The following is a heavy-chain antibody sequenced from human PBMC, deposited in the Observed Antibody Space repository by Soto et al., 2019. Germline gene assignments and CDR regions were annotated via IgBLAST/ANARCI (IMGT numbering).Heavy chain of an antibody. CDR2: ISSTTNYI. Sequence: GSLRLSCAASGYTFTRYSMNWVRQAPGKGLEWDSSISSTTNYIYYGDSMKGRFTISRDNAKNSLYLEMNSLRAEDTAVYYCARESEDLTSNFDYWGQGTLVTVSS. V-gene: IGHV3-21*06. J-gene: IGHJ4*02. CDR1: GYTFTRYS. CDR3: ARESEDLTSNFDY.